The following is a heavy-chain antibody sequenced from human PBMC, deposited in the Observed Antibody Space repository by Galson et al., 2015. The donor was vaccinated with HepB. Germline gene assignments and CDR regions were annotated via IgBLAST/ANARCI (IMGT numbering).Heavy chain of an antibody. Sequence: TYADSVKGRFTISRDNAKNTLYLQMNSLRAEDAAVYYCARARAPGGNFDYWGQGTLVTVSS. CDR3: ARARAPGGNFDY. J-gene: IGHJ4*02. D-gene: IGHD1-1*01. V-gene: IGHV3-74*01.